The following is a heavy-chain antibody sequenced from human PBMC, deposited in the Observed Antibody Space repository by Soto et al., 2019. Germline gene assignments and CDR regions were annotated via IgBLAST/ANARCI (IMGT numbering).Heavy chain of an antibody. CDR2: IHHAGPT. CDR3: TGKPNAHFYFDY. Sequence: SETLSLTCTVSGGSITTIDYYWTWIRQLPGEGLEWIAYIHHAGPTYYNPSLQSRITISVDTSQNQFSLKLNSVTAADTAVYFCTGKPNAHFYFDYWGQGALVTVSP. D-gene: IGHD2-8*01. J-gene: IGHJ4*02. CDR1: GGSITTIDYY. V-gene: IGHV4-31*03.